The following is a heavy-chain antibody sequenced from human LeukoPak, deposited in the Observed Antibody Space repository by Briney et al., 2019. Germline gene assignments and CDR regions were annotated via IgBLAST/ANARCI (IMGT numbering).Heavy chain of an antibody. CDR2: INPNSGGT. D-gene: IGHD2-21*02. CDR1: GYTFTGYY. Sequence: ASVTVSCKASGYTFTGYYMHWVRQAPGQGLEWMGWINPNSGGTNYAQKFQGRVTMTRDTSISTAYMELSRLRSDDTAVYYCARTDGIVVVTASVAVFDPWGQGNLVTVSS. CDR3: ARTDGIVVVTASVAVFDP. V-gene: IGHV1-2*02. J-gene: IGHJ5*02.